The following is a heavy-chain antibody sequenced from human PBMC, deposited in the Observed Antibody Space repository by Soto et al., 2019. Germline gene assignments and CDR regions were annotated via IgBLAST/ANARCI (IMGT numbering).Heavy chain of an antibody. CDR3: ARDLMLYVRDN. D-gene: IGHD2-8*01. J-gene: IGHJ4*02. V-gene: IGHV1-8*01. CDR2: MNPNSGNT. CDR1: GYTFTSYD. Sequence: ASVKVSCKASGYTFTSYDISWVRQAPGQGPEWMGWMNPNSGNTGYAQKFRGRVTMTRNTSISTAYMELSSLRSEDTAVYYCARDLMLYVRDNWGQGTLVTVSS.